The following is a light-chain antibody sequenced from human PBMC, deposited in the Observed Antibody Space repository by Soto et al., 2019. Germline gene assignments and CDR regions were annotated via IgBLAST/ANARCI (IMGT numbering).Light chain of an antibody. CDR3: QQYGSSST. CDR1: QSIRNNY. CDR2: GAS. Sequence: EIVLTQSPGTLSLSPGERATLSCRASQSIRNNYLAWYQQKPGQAPRLLIFGASARATGIPARFSGSGSGTDFTLTISRLEPEDFAVYYCQQYGSSSTFGQGTKLEIK. J-gene: IGKJ2*02. V-gene: IGKV3-20*01.